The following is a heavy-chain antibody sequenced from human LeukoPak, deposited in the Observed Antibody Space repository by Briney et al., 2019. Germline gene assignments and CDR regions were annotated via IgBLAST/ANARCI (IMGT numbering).Heavy chain of an antibody. Sequence: PSQTLSLTCTVSGDSISSGSYYWSWIRQPAGKGLEWLGRIYTSGSTNYNPSLKSRVTISVDTSKNQSSLKLSSVTAADTAVYYCARLRWGDGYNFGYWGQGTLVTVSS. CDR1: GDSISSGSYY. CDR3: ARLRWGDGYNFGY. J-gene: IGHJ4*02. CDR2: IYTSGST. V-gene: IGHV4-61*02. D-gene: IGHD5-24*01.